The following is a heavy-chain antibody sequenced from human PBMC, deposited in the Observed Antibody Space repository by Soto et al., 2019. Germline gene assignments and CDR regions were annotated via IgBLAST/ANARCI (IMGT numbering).Heavy chain of an antibody. CDR2: IYQSGST. Sequence: SETLSLTCAVSGYLFSSDYFWGWIRQPPGKGLEWIGSIYQSGSTYYNPSLKSRVSTSVDTSKNQFSLKLSSVTAADTAVYYCARAAYGSSTLFDYWGRGALVTVSS. CDR3: ARAAYGSSTLFDY. V-gene: IGHV4-38-2*01. J-gene: IGHJ4*02. CDR1: GYLFSSDYF. D-gene: IGHD6-13*01.